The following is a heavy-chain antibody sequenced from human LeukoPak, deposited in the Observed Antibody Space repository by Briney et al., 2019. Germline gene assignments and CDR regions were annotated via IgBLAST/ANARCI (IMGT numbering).Heavy chain of an antibody. Sequence: PSETLSLTCAVYGGXFSGYYXSWIRQPPXXXXXXXXXIXHXXXTNYNPSLKSRVTISVDTSKNQFSLKLSSVTAADTAVYYCARSGKYYYDSSGYSLWLIFDYWGQGTLVTVSS. V-gene: IGHV4-34*01. D-gene: IGHD3-22*01. CDR1: GGXFSGYY. CDR3: ARSGKYYYDSSGYSLWLIFDY. J-gene: IGHJ4*02. CDR2: IXHXXXT.